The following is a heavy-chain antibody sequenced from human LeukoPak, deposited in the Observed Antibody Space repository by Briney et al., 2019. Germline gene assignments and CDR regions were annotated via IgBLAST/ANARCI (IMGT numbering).Heavy chain of an antibody. J-gene: IGHJ6*03. D-gene: IGHD3-16*02. CDR3: ARDKADYDYVWGSYRYTNYYYYYYMDV. Sequence: GGSLRLSCAASGFTFSSYWMHWVRQAPGKGLVWVPRINSDGSSTVYADSVKGRFTISRDNAKNTLYLQMNSLRAEDTAVYYCARDKADYDYVWGSYRYTNYYYYYYMDVWGKGTTVTISS. CDR2: INSDGSST. CDR1: GFTFSSYW. V-gene: IGHV3-74*01.